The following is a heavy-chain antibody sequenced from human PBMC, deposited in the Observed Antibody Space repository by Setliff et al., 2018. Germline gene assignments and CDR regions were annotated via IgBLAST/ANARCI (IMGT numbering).Heavy chain of an antibody. CDR1: GDSFSDYY. CDR2: INQSGNT. V-gene: IGHV4-34*01. CDR3: RFWSSYYKNDY. D-gene: IGHD3-3*01. J-gene: IGHJ4*02. Sequence: SETLSLTCAVYGDSFSDYYWSWIRQPPGKRPEWIAEINQSGNTNCNPSLNSRVSVSVDTPTNQFSLKVFSVTAADTAVYYCRFWSSYYKNDYWAQGTLVTVSS.